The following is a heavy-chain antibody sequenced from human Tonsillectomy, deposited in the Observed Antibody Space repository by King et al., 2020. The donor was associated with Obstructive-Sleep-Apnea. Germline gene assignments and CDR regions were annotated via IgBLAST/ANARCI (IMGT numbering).Heavy chain of an antibody. CDR1: GYSISSGYY. CDR3: ARDHDSSGYYLRDAFDI. D-gene: IGHD3-22*01. CDR2: IYHSGST. V-gene: IGHV4-38-2*02. J-gene: IGHJ3*02. Sequence: HVQLQESGPGLVKPSETLSLTCTVSGYSISSGYYWGWILQPPWKGLELIGGIYHSGSTYYNPSLKSRVTISVDTSKNQFSLKLSSVTAADTAVYYCARDHDSSGYYLRDAFDIWGQGTMVTVSS.